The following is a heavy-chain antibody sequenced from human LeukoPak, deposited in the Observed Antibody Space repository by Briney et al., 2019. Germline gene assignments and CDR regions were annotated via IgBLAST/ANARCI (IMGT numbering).Heavy chain of an antibody. D-gene: IGHD6-19*01. CDR1: GFTFSSYA. CDR2: ISGSGGST. V-gene: IGHV3-23*01. Sequence: SGGSLRLSCAASGFTFSSYAMSWVRQAPGKGLEWVSAISGSGGSTYYADSVKGRFTISRDNSKNTLYLQMNSLRAEDTAVYYCAKGEQWLVQRALLNWGQGTLVTVSS. CDR3: AKGEQWLVQRALLN. J-gene: IGHJ4*02.